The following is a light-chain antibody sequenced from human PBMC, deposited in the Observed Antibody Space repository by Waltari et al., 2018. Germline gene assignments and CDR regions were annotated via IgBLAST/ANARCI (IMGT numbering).Light chain of an antibody. CDR3: QQYDNWPGT. CDR2: DAS. V-gene: IGKV3-15*01. Sequence: EIVMTQSPATLSVSPGERASLSCRASQNVNNNLAWYQQKPGQVPRLLIYDASTRATGNPARFSGSGSGTEFTLTISSLQSEDFAVYYCQQYDNWPGTFGHGTKVEIK. CDR1: QNVNNN. J-gene: IGKJ1*01.